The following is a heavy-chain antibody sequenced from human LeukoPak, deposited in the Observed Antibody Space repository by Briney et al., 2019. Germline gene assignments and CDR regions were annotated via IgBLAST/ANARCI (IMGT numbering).Heavy chain of an antibody. Sequence: GGSLRLSCAASGFTFSSYWMSWVRQAPGKGLEWVANIKQDGSEKYYVDSVKGRFTISRDNAKNSLYLQMNSLRAEDTAVYYCAKDLDSSSSWGNYWGQGTLVTVSS. V-gene: IGHV3-7*03. CDR3: AKDLDSSSSWGNY. D-gene: IGHD6-6*01. CDR1: GFTFSSYW. CDR2: IKQDGSEK. J-gene: IGHJ4*02.